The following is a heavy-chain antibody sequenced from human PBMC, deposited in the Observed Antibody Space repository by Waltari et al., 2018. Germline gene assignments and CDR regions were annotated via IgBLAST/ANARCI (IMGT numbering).Heavy chain of an antibody. CDR1: GYTLPSYD. Sequence: QVQLVQSGAEVKKPGASVKVSCKTSGYTLPSYDIIWVRQATGQGLEWMGWMNPNSGNTGYAQKFQGRVTMTRNTSTSTAYMELSSLTSEDTAVFYCARFSRLQNEQWLARTFDYWGQGTLVTVSS. J-gene: IGHJ4*02. V-gene: IGHV1-8*01. CDR2: MNPNSGNT. CDR3: ARFSRLQNEQWLARTFDY. D-gene: IGHD6-19*01.